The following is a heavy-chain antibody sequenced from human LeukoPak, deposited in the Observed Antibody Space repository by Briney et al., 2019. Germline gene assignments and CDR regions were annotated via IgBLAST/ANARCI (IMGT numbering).Heavy chain of an antibody. CDR3: ARGGAKLDY. J-gene: IGHJ4*02. D-gene: IGHD5-12*01. CDR2: ITTNTGDP. Sequence: ASVKVSCKASGYTFTNYAMNWVRQAPGQGLEWMGWITTNTGDPTYAQGFTGRFVFSLDTSVSTTYPQISSLKAEDTAVYYCARGGAKLDYWGQGTLVTVSS. CDR1: GYTFTNYA. V-gene: IGHV7-4-1*02.